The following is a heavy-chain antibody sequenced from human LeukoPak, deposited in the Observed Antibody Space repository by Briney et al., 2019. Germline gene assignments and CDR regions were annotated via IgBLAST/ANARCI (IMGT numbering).Heavy chain of an antibody. J-gene: IGHJ6*03. CDR2: IWYDGTNK. D-gene: IGHD5-12*01. V-gene: IGHV3-33*06. CDR1: GFTFSSYA. Sequence: GRSLRLSCAASGFTFSSYAINWVRQAPGKGLEWAAVIWYDGTNKYYADSVKGRFTISRDNSKSTLYLQMNSLRAEDTAVYYCAKCIVATNYYYYYMDVWGKGTTVTVSS. CDR3: AKCIVATNYYYYYMDV.